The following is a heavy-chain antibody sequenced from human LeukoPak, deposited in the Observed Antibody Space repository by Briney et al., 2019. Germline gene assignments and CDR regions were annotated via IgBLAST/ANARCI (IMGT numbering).Heavy chain of an antibody. CDR3: ARDSFRLWFDY. V-gene: IGHV3-48*01. D-gene: IGHD5-18*01. Sequence: GGSLRLSCAASGFTFSSYAMHWVRQAPGKGLEWVSYISSSSSTIYYADSVKGRFTISRDNAKNSLYLQMNSLRAEDTAVYYCARDSFRLWFDYWGQGTLVTVSS. CDR2: ISSSSSTI. CDR1: GFTFSSYA. J-gene: IGHJ4*02.